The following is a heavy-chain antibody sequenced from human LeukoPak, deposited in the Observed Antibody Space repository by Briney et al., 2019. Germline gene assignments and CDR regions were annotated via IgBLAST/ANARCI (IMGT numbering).Heavy chain of an antibody. CDR1: GGSISSYY. D-gene: IGHD2-15*01. V-gene: IGHV4-4*07. J-gene: IGHJ4*02. Sequence: SETLSLTCTVSGGSISSYYWSWIRQPAGKAREWIGRIYNSGSTNYNPSLKSRVTMSVDTSKNQFSLKLSSVTATDTDVYYCAREPTYYCSGGSCYFVDYWGQGTLVTVSS. CDR2: IYNSGST. CDR3: AREPTYYCSGGSCYFVDY.